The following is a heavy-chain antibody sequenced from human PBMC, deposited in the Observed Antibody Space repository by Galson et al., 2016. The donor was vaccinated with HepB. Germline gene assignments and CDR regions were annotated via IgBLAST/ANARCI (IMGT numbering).Heavy chain of an antibody. J-gene: IGHJ6*02. CDR1: GFTFRSYG. CDR2: IWDDGSNK. D-gene: IGHD2/OR15-2a*01. Sequence: SLRLSCAASGFTFRSYGMHWVRQAPGKGLEWVALIWDDGSNKYYGDSVKGRFTISRDNSKNTVYLELNSLRAEDTALYYCARVFQSYSMDVWGQGTTVTVSS. V-gene: IGHV3-33*01. CDR3: ARVFQSYSMDV.